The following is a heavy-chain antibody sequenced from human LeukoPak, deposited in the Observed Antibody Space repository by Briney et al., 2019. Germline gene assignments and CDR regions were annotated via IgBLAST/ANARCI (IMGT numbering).Heavy chain of an antibody. D-gene: IGHD3-3*01. CDR1: GFTFSDYW. V-gene: IGHV3-23*01. CDR2: ISGSGGST. J-gene: IGHJ2*01. CDR3: AKIPSSFWSGYSSGWYFDL. Sequence: GGSLRLSCVASGFTFSDYWMDWLRQAPGKGLEWVSAISGSGGSTYYADSVKGRFTISRGNSKNTLYLQMNSLRAEDTAVYYCAKIPSSFWSGYSSGWYFDLWGRGTLVTVSS.